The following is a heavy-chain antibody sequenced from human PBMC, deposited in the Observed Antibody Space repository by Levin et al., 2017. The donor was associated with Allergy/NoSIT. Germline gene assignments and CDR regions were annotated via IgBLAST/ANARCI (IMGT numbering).Heavy chain of an antibody. D-gene: IGHD3-10*01. CDR1: GFTFDDYA. CDR2: ISWNSGSI. Sequence: GGSLRLSCAASGFTFDDYAMHWVRQAPGKGLEWVSGISWNSGSIGYADSVKGRFTISRDNAKNSLYLQMNSLRAEDTALYYCAKGVARNYYGSGSCLDYWGQGTLVTVSS. CDR3: AKGVARNYYGSGSCLDY. V-gene: IGHV3-9*01. J-gene: IGHJ4*02.